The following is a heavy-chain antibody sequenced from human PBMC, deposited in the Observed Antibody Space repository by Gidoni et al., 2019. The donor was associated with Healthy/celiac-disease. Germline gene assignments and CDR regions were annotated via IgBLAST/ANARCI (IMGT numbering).Heavy chain of an antibody. CDR3: ARVEYNWNYNWFDP. V-gene: IGHV4-61*02. CDR1: GGSISRGSYY. CDR2: IYTSGST. D-gene: IGHD1-7*01. J-gene: IGHJ5*02. Sequence: QVQLQESRPGLVKPSQTLSLTCTVSGGSISRGSYYWSWIRQPAGKGLEWIGRIYTSGSTNYNPSLKSRVTISVDTSKNQFSLKLSSVTAADTAVYYCARVEYNWNYNWFDPWGQGTLVTVSS.